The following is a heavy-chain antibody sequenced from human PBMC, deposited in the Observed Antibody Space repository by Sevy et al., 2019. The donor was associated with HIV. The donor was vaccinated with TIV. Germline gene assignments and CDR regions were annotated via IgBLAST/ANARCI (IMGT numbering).Heavy chain of an antibody. CDR1: GFTFNTHA. D-gene: IGHD3-22*01. Sequence: GGSLRLSCAASGFTFNTHAMTWVRQAPGKGLEWVSVVSGPGLSTYYADSVKGRFTISRDNAKNTLYLQMNSLRADDKATSYCAKALNPELASMIEVVLRTLKGFDVWGQGTMVTVSS. V-gene: IGHV3-23*01. CDR2: VSGPGLST. CDR3: AKALNPELASMIEVVLRTLKGFDV. J-gene: IGHJ3*01.